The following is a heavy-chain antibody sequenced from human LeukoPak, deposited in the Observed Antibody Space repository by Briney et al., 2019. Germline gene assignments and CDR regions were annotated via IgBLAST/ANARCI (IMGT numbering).Heavy chain of an antibody. J-gene: IGHJ4*02. CDR1: GFTFSSYA. V-gene: IGHV3-74*01. CDR3: AREVVYAWYDY. D-gene: IGHD2-8*02. CDR2: INSDGSST. Sequence: GGSLRLSCAASGFTFSSYAMSWVRQAPGKGLVWVSRINSDGSSTSYADSVKGRFTISRDNAKNTLYLQMNSLRAEDTAVYYCAREVVYAWYDYWGQGTLVTVSS.